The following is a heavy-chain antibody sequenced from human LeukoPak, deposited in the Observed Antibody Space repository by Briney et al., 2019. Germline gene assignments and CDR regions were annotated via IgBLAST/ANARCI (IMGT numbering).Heavy chain of an antibody. CDR2: IYSNGNT. Sequence: SETLSLTCAVSGASINNNYWTCVRQPPGKGLEWIGYIYSNGNTNYNPSLKGRVTMSIETSKNQFSLQLPSVTAADTAVYYCASGTFDGPLYGTYWYFHVWGRGTLVTVSS. D-gene: IGHD1-14*01. CDR3: ASGTFDGPLYGTYWYFHV. V-gene: IGHV4-59*01. J-gene: IGHJ2*01. CDR1: GASINNNY.